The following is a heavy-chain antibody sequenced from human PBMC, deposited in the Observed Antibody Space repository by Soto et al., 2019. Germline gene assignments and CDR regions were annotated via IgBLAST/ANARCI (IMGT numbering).Heavy chain of an antibody. D-gene: IGHD1-7*01. Sequence: GGSLRLSCAASGFTFSSYGMHWVRQAPGKGLEWVAVIWYDGSNKYYADSVKGRFTISRDNSKNTLYLQMNSLRDEDTAVYYCVRDLHPNNWNLGMAVWGQGTTVTVSS. CDR1: GFTFSSYG. CDR3: VRDLHPNNWNLGMAV. CDR2: IWYDGSNK. V-gene: IGHV3-33*01. J-gene: IGHJ6*02.